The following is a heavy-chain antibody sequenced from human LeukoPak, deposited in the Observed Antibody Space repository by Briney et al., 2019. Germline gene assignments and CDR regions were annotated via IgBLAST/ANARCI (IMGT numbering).Heavy chain of an antibody. J-gene: IGHJ4*02. CDR1: GFTFSNAW. V-gene: IGHV3-15*01. CDR2: IKSKTDGGTT. D-gene: IGHD5-18*01. Sequence: PGGSLRLSCAASGFTFSNAWMSWVRQAPGKGLEWVGRIKSKTDGGTTDYAAPVKGRFTISRDDSKNTLYLQMNSLKTEDTAVYYCTTDLSGYSYGFRLVVEDYWGQGTLVTVSS. CDR3: TTDLSGYSYGFRLVVEDY.